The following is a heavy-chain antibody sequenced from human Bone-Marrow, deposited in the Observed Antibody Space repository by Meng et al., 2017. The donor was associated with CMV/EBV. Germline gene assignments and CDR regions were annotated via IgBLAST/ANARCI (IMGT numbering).Heavy chain of an antibody. V-gene: IGHV4-39*07. D-gene: IGHD4-23*01. Sequence: SETLSLTCTVSGGSINSDTYYWGWVRQPPGKGLQWIASIRSNGHTYYQSSLESRVSISLDTSKNQFFLRLTSLTAADTTMYYCVRDHYGGRSPDYWGQGTLVTVSS. J-gene: IGHJ4*02. CDR3: VRDHYGGRSPDY. CDR2: IRSNGHT. CDR1: GGSINSDTYY.